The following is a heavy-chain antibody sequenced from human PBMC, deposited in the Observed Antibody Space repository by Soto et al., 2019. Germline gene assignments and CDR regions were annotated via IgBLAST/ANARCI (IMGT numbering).Heavy chain of an antibody. V-gene: IGHV3-23*01. CDR1: GFTFSSYA. D-gene: IGHD3-22*01. J-gene: IGHJ3*02. Sequence: EVQLLESGGGLVQPGGSLRLSCAASGFTFSSYAMSWVRQAPGKGLEWVSAISGSGGSTYYADSVKGRFTISRDNSKNTLYLQMNSLRAEDTAVYYCAKNQHSSSGYYYDGAFDIWGQGTMVTVSS. CDR3: AKNQHSSSGYYYDGAFDI. CDR2: ISGSGGST.